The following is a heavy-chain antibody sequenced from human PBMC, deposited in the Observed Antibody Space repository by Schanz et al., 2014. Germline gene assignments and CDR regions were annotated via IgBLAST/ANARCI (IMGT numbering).Heavy chain of an antibody. CDR1: GFTFSSYA. Sequence: EVQLLESGGGLVQPGGSLRLSCAASGFTFSSYAMSWVRQAPGKGLEWVSAISGSGGSTYYADSVKGRFTISRDNSKNTLYLQMNSLRPEDTAVYYCAKGRFGELSAFDIWGLCTMVAVSS. V-gene: IGHV3-23*01. CDR3: AKGRFGELSAFDI. J-gene: IGHJ3*02. D-gene: IGHD3-10*01. CDR2: ISGSGGST.